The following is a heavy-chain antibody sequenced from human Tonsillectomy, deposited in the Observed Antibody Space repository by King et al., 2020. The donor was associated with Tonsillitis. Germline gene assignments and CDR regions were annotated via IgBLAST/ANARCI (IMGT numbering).Heavy chain of an antibody. CDR3: ARAAYYNGSGNYYKHTFDI. J-gene: IGHJ3*02. CDR2: IFYSGSA. Sequence: QLQESGPGLVKPSETLSLTCTVSGGSISSDDYYWSWIRQPPGKGLEWIGYIFYSGSAHYNPSLKSRITMSVDTSKNQLSLKLTSVTAADTAVYYCARAAYYNGSGNYYKHTFDIWGQGAMVTVSS. CDR1: GGSISSDDYY. D-gene: IGHD3-10*01. V-gene: IGHV4-30-4*01.